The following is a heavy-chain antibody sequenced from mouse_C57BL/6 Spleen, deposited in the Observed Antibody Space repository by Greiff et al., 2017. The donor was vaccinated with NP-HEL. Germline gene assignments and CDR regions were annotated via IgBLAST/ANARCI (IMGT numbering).Heavy chain of an antibody. J-gene: IGHJ1*03. D-gene: IGHD1-1*01. CDR2: ISYSGST. V-gene: IGHV3-8*01. CDR1: GYSITSDY. CDR3: ARHYGSSYGYFDV. Sequence: EVKVVESGPGLAKPSQTLSLTCSVTGYSITSDYWNWIRKFPGNKLEYMGYISYSGSTYYNPSLKSRISITRDTSKNQYYLQLNSVTTEDTATYYCARHYGSSYGYFDVWGTGTTVTVSS.